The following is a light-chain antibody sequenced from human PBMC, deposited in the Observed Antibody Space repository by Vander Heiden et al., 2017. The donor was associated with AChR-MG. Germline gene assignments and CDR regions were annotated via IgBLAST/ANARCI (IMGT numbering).Light chain of an antibody. CDR2: SNN. CDR3: AAWDDSLNGHVV. Sequence: QSVLTQPPSASGTPGQRVTIPCSGSSSNIGSNTVNWYQQLPGTAPKLLIYSNNQRPSGVPDRFSGSKSGTSASLAISGLQSEDEADYYCAAWDDSLNGHVVFGGGTKLTAL. V-gene: IGLV1-44*01. CDR1: SSNIGSNT. J-gene: IGLJ2*01.